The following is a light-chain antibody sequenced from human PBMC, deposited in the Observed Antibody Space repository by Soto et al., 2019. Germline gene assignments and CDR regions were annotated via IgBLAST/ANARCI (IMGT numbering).Light chain of an antibody. J-gene: IGKJ4*01. CDR1: ESSGNY. Sequence: EVVLTQSPATLSLSPGERATLSCRASESSGNYLAWYQQKLGQAPNLLIYDASHRAIGIPGRFSGDGSGTDFTLTISSLEPEDFGDDYCQWRSDWPPRLTFGGGTKVEIK. V-gene: IGKV3-11*01. CDR2: DAS. CDR3: QWRSDWPPRLT.